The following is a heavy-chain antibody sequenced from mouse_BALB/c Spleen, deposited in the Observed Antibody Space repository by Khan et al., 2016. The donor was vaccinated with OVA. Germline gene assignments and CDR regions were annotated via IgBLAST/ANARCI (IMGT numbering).Heavy chain of an antibody. D-gene: IGHD1-1*01. Sequence: DLVKPGASVKLSCKASGYTFTSYWINWIKQRPGQGLEWIGRIGPGSGSTSFNEMFKGKAIFTVDTSSSTAYIQLTSLSSADSAVFFSARSNYDGSGHYAMDYWGQGTSVTVSS. J-gene: IGHJ4*01. CDR1: GYTFTSYW. CDR2: IGPGSGST. V-gene: IGHV1S41*01. CDR3: ARSNYDGSGHYAMDY.